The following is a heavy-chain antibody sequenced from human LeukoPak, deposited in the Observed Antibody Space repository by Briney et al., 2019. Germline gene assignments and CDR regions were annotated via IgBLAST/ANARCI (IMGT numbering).Heavy chain of an antibody. CDR3: ARGRRFLVKYFDY. V-gene: IGHV1-46*01. CDR2: INPSGGST. D-gene: IGHD3-3*01. J-gene: IGHJ4*02. Sequence: GASVTVSFTASGYTFTIYYMHWVRQAPGQGLEWRGIINPSGGSTSYAQKFQGRVTMTRDTSTSTVYMELSSLRSEDTAVYYCARGRRFLVKYFDYWGQGTLVTVSS. CDR1: GYTFTIYY.